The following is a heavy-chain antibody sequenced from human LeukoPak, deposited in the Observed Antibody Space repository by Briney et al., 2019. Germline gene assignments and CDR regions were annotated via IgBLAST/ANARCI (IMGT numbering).Heavy chain of an antibody. CDR3: AKDTAHLGTSTYDY. V-gene: IGHV3-23*01. D-gene: IGHD1-26*01. CDR2: VSGSGGST. J-gene: IGHJ4*02. Sequence: PGGSLRLSCAAPGFTFNTYAMSWVRQAPGRGLEWVSAVSGSGGSTYSADTVKGRFTISRDNSKNTLFLQMNSLRAENTAVYYCAKDTAHLGTSTYDYWGQGTLVTVSS. CDR1: GFTFNTYA.